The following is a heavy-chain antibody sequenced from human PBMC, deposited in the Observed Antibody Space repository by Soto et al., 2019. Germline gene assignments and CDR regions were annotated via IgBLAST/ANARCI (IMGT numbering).Heavy chain of an antibody. Sequence: GGSLRLSCAASGFTFSSYSMNWVRQAPGKGLEWVSYISSSSSTIYYADSVKGRFTISRDNAKNSLYLQMNSLRAEDTAVYYCARGRRTTPFDDWGQGTLVTVSS. CDR3: ARGRRTTPFDD. CDR1: GFTFSSYS. D-gene: IGHD1-26*01. J-gene: IGHJ4*02. V-gene: IGHV3-48*01. CDR2: ISSSSSTI.